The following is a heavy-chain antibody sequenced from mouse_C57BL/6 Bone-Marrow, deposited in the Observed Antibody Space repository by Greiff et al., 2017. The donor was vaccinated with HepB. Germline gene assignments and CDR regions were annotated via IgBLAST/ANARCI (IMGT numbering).Heavy chain of an antibody. CDR2: ISNGGGST. J-gene: IGHJ1*03. CDR3: ARHDYGSSYWYFDV. D-gene: IGHD1-1*01. Sequence: EVNLVESGGGLVQPGGSLKLSCAASGFTFSDYYMYWVRQTPEKRLEWVAYISNGGGSTYYPDTVKGRFTISRDNAKNTLYLQMSRLKSEDTAMYYCARHDYGSSYWYFDVWGTGTTVTVSS. CDR1: GFTFSDYY. V-gene: IGHV5-12*01.